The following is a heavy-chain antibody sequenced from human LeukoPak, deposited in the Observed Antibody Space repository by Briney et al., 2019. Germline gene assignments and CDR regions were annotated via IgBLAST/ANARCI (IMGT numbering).Heavy chain of an antibody. V-gene: IGHV3-30*18. D-gene: IGHD3-10*01. J-gene: IGHJ4*02. CDR2: ISYDGSNK. CDR1: GFTFSSYG. CDR3: AKDRDGSGTLGY. Sequence: GGSLRLSCAASGFTFSSYGMHWVRQAPGKGLEWVAVISYDGSNKYYADSVKGRFTISRDNSKNTLYLQMNSLRAEDTAVYYCAKDRDGSGTLGYWGQGTLVTVSS.